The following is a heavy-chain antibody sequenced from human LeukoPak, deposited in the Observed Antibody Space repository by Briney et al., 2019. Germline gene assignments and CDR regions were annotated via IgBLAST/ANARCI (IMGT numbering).Heavy chain of an antibody. D-gene: IGHD3-16*01. CDR1: GGSISSSS. V-gene: IGHV3-30-3*01. Sequence: LSLTCTVSGGSISSSSYYWGWIRQPPGKGLEWVAVISYDGSNKYYADSVKGRFTISRDNSKNTLYLQMNSLRAEDTAVYYCARDWGAFDIWGQGTMVTVSS. CDR3: ARDWGAFDI. CDR2: ISYDGSNK. J-gene: IGHJ3*02.